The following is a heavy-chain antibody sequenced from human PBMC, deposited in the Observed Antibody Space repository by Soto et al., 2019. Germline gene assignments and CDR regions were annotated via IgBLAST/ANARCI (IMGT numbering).Heavy chain of an antibody. V-gene: IGHV4-39*01. D-gene: IGHD4-4*01. Sequence: PSETLSLTCTVSGGSISSSSYYWGWIRQPPGKGLEWIGSIYYSGSTYYNPSLKSRVTISVDTSKNQFSLKLSSVTAADTAVYYCARLWATVTTLGWFDPWGQGTLVTVSS. CDR2: IYYSGST. J-gene: IGHJ5*02. CDR3: ARLWATVTTLGWFDP. CDR1: GGSISSSSYY.